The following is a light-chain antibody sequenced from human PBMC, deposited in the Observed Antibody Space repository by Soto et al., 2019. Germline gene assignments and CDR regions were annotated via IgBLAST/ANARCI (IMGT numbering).Light chain of an antibody. Sequence: EIVMTQSPATLSVSPGGRATLSCRASQSISDTLAWYQQKPGQAPRLLIHGASTRATGFPARFSGSGSGTDLTLTISSLQSEDFEVYYCQQYNNWQWTFGQGTKVDIK. CDR1: QSISDT. CDR2: GAS. J-gene: IGKJ1*01. CDR3: QQYNNWQWT. V-gene: IGKV3-15*01.